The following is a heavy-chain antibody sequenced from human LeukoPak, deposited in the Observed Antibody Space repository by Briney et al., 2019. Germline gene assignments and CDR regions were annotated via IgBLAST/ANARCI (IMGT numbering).Heavy chain of an antibody. V-gene: IGHV3-30*02. CDR3: AKRPGSSPYYYYYYMDV. CDR2: IRYDGSNK. D-gene: IGHD1-26*01. CDR1: GFTFSSYG. Sequence: GGSLRLSCAASGFTFSSYGMHWVRQAPGKGLEWVAFIRYDGSNKYYADSVKGRFTISRDNSKNTLYLQMNSLRAEDTAVYYCAKRPGSSPYYYYYYMDVWGKGTTVTVSS. J-gene: IGHJ6*03.